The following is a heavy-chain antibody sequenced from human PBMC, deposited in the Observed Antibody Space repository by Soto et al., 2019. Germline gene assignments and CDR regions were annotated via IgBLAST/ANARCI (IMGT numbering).Heavy chain of an antibody. CDR2: IYYSGST. CDR3: TRVWGGAFDI. Sequence: KPSETLSLTCTVSGGSISSYYWSWIRQPPGKGLEWIGYIYYSGSTNYNPSLKSRVTISVDTSKNQFSLKLSSVTAADTAVDYCTRVWGGAFDIWGQRTMVTVSS. J-gene: IGHJ3*02. V-gene: IGHV4-59*01. D-gene: IGHD3-10*01. CDR1: GGSISSYY.